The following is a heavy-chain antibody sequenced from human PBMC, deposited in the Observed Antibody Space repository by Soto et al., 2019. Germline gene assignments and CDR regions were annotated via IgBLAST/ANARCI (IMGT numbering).Heavy chain of an antibody. CDR2: ISSNGGNT. Sequence: GGSLRLSCAASGFTFSSYAMQWVRQAPGKGLEYVSAISSNGGNTYYADSVKGRFTISRDNSKNTLYLQMNSLRAEDTAVYYCAKDQYSSGPGGFDPWGQGTLVTAPQ. V-gene: IGHV3-64*02. CDR1: GFTFSSYA. D-gene: IGHD6-19*01. CDR3: AKDQYSSGPGGFDP. J-gene: IGHJ5*02.